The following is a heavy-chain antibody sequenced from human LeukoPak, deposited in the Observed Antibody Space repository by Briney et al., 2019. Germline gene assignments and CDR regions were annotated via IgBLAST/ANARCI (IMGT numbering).Heavy chain of an antibody. CDR3: ARQKSPLRYSGSYFYY. J-gene: IGHJ4*02. D-gene: IGHD1-26*01. V-gene: IGHV4-39*01. CDR2: IYYSGST. Sequence: SETLSLTCTVSGGSISSSSYYWGWIRQPPGKGLEWIGSIYYSGSTYYNPSLKSRVTISVDTSKNQFSLKLSSVTAADTAVYYCARQKSPLRYSGSYFYYWGQGTLVTVSS. CDR1: GGSISSSSYY.